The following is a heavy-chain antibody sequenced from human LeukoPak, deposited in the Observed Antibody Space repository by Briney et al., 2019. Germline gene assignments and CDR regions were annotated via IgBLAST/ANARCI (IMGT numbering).Heavy chain of an antibody. Sequence: SETLSLTCTVSGGSTSSSNYYWGWIRQPPGKGLEWIGGIHYSGNTYYNPSLKSRLTISVDTSKNQFSLRLNSVTAADTAVYYCARQYSSGWDIFDYWGQGTLVTVSS. CDR3: ARQYSSGWDIFDY. V-gene: IGHV4-39*01. CDR1: GGSTSSSNYY. D-gene: IGHD6-19*01. J-gene: IGHJ4*02. CDR2: IHYSGNT.